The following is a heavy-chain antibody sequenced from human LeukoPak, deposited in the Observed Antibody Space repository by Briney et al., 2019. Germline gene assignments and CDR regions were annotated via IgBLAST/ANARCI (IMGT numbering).Heavy chain of an antibody. J-gene: IGHJ4*02. CDR1: EFNFRSHG. CDR3: AKRSALYYFDY. CDR2: IRYDGSNK. Sequence: GTSRTLWCAAAEFNFRSHGMHRVRQDPGKGLEWVAFIRYDGSNKYYADSVKGRFTISRDNSKNTLYLQMNSLRAEDTAVYYCAKRSALYYFDYWGQGTLVTVSS. V-gene: IGHV3-30*02.